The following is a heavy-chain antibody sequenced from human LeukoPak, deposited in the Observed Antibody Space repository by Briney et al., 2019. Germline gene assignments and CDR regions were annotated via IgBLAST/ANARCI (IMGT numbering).Heavy chain of an antibody. CDR2: INHSGST. CDR3: ARGRALVGATLDY. Sequence: SETLSLTCAVYGGSFSGYYWSWIRQPPGKGLEWIGEINHSGSTNYNPSLESRVTISVDTSKNQFSLKLSSVTAADTAVYYCARGRALVGATLDYWGQGTLVTVSS. J-gene: IGHJ4*02. D-gene: IGHD1-26*01. CDR1: GGSFSGYY. V-gene: IGHV4-34*01.